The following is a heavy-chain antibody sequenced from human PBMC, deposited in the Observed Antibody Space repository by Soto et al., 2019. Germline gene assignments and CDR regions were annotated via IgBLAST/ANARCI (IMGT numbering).Heavy chain of an antibody. Sequence: PSETLSLTCTVSGVSISSSSYYWGWIRQPPGKGLEWIGSIYYSGSTYYNPSLKSRVTISVDTSKNQFSLKLSSVTAADTAVYYCARQGSGAGAEYFQHWGQGTLVTVSS. CDR3: ARQGSGAGAEYFQH. J-gene: IGHJ1*01. CDR1: GVSISSSSYY. D-gene: IGHD1-26*01. CDR2: IYYSGST. V-gene: IGHV4-39*01.